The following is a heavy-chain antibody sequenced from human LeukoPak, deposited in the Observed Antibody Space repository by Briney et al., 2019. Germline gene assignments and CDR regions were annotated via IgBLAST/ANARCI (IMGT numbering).Heavy chain of an antibody. Sequence: GGSLRLSCAASGFTFSGYGMHWVRQAPGKGLEWVAVIWYDGSNKYYADSVKGRFTISRDNSKNTLYLQMNSLRAEDTAVYYCAKVLWIAAAEPFDYWGQGTLVTVSS. CDR1: GFTFSGYG. D-gene: IGHD6-13*01. V-gene: IGHV3-33*06. CDR3: AKVLWIAAAEPFDY. J-gene: IGHJ4*02. CDR2: IWYDGSNK.